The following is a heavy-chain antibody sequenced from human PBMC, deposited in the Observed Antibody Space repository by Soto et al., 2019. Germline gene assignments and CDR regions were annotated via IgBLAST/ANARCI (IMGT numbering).Heavy chain of an antibody. V-gene: IGHV3-7*04. D-gene: IGHD3-10*01. CDR1: GFTFSSYW. CDR2: IKEDGSEK. Sequence: GESLKISCAASGFTFSSYWMSWVRQAPGKGLEWVANIKEDGSEKYYVDSVKGRFTISRDNAKNSLYLQMNSLRAEDTAVYYCARATGADKEDYWGQGTLVTVPS. J-gene: IGHJ4*02. CDR3: ARATGADKEDY.